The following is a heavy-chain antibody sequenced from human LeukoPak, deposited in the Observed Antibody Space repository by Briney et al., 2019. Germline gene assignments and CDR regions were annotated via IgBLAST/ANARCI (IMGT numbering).Heavy chain of an antibody. Sequence: ASVKVSCKASGYTFTSYGISWVRQAPGQGLEWMGWISAYNGNTNYAQKLQGRVTMTTDTSTSTAYMELRSLRSDDTAVYYCAREYYYGSGSYRPYYYYYYYMDVWGKGTTVTVSS. CDR2: ISAYNGNT. J-gene: IGHJ6*03. CDR1: GYTFTSYG. V-gene: IGHV1-18*01. CDR3: AREYYYGSGSYRPYYYYYYYMDV. D-gene: IGHD3-10*01.